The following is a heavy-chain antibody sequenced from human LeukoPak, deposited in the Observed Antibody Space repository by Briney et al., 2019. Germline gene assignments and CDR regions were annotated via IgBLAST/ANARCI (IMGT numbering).Heavy chain of an antibody. D-gene: IGHD4-17*01. J-gene: IGHJ4*02. CDR1: GGSISSSSYY. Sequence: PSETLSLTCTVSGGSISSSSYYWGWIRQPPGKGLEWIGRIYYSGSTYYNPSLKSRVTISVDTSKNQFSLKLSSVTAADTAVYYCASPPHYGDYVVRDYWGQGTLVTVSS. V-gene: IGHV4-39*01. CDR3: ASPPHYGDYVVRDY. CDR2: IYYSGST.